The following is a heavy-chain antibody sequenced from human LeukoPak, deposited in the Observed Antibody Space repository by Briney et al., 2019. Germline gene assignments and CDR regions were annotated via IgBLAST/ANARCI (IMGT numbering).Heavy chain of an antibody. D-gene: IGHD3-16*02. CDR1: GYTFTSYD. J-gene: IGHJ3*02. CDR2: MNPASGNT. CDR3: ARVPREIASI. Sequence: ASMKVSCKASGYTFTSYDINWVRQATGQGLEWMGYMNPASGNTGYAQKFQGRVTMTTDTSISTAYMELSSLRSEDTAVYYCARVPREIASIWSQGTMVTVSS. V-gene: IGHV1-8*01.